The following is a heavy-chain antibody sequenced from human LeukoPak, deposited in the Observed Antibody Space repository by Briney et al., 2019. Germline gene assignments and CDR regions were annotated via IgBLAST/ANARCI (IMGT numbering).Heavy chain of an antibody. J-gene: IGHJ4*02. V-gene: IGHV3-64*01. CDR2: ISSNGGST. CDR3: ARDPIQYCGGDCYPGHFDY. D-gene: IGHD2-21*02. CDR1: GFTFSSYA. Sequence: GGSLRLSCAASGFTFSSYAMHWVRQAPGKGLEYVSAISSNGGSTYYANSVKGRFTISRDNSKNTLYLQMNSLRAEDTAVYYCARDPIQYCGGDCYPGHFDYWGQGTLVTVSS.